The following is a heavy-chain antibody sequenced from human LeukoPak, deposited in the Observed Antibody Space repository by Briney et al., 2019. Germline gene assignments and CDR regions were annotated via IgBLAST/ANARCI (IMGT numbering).Heavy chain of an antibody. CDR3: AREAPYSSSWGYYYYYYMDV. CDR1: GGSFSGYY. Sequence: PSXTLSLTCAVYGGSFSGYYWSWIRQPPGKGLEWIGEINHSGSTNYNPSLKSRVTISVDTSKNQFSLKLSSVTAADTAVYYCAREAPYSSSWGYYYYYYMDVWGKGTTVTVSS. J-gene: IGHJ6*03. CDR2: INHSGST. D-gene: IGHD6-13*01. V-gene: IGHV4-34*01.